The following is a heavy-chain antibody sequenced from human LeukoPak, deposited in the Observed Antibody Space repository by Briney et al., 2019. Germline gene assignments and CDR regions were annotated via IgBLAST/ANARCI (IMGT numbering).Heavy chain of an antibody. CDR3: AKIRVIFNWNYAYYFDY. J-gene: IGHJ4*02. Sequence: GRSLRLSRAPSLFTFSSYVMHWVGQAAGKGLEGVAVISYDGSDKYYADSVKSRFTISRDNSTNPLYLQMNSLRAEGAAVYYCAKIRVIFNWNYAYYFDYWGQGSLVTVSS. CDR1: LFTFSSYV. D-gene: IGHD1-7*01. V-gene: IGHV3-30*18. CDR2: ISYDGSDK.